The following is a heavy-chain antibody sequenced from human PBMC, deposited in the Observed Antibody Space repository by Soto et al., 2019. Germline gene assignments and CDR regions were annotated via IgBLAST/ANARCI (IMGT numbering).Heavy chain of an antibody. CDR2: ISYDGSNK. V-gene: IGHV3-30*18. CDR1: GFTFSSYG. D-gene: IGHD2-2*01. Sequence: QVQLVESGGGVVQPGRSLRLSCAASGFTFSSYGMHWVRQAPGKGLEWVAVISYDGSNKYYADSVKGRFTISRDNSKNTLYLQMNSLRTEDTAVYYCAKDSSVVVVAYYFDYWGQGPLLTVSS. J-gene: IGHJ4*02. CDR3: AKDSSVVVVAYYFDY.